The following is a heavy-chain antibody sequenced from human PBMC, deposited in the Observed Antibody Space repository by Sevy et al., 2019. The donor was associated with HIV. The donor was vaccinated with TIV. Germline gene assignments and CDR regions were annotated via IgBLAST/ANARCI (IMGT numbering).Heavy chain of an antibody. CDR2: IIPIFGTA. CDR3: ARDRSSYGSGSYYKGYYGMDV. V-gene: IGHV1-69*13. J-gene: IGHJ6*02. CDR1: GGTFSSYA. Sequence: ASVKVSCKASGGTFSSYAISWVRQAPGQGLEWMGGIIPIFGTANCAQKFQGRVTITADESTSTAYMELSSLRSEDTAVYYCARDRSSYGSGSYYKGYYGMDVWGQGTTVTVSS. D-gene: IGHD3-10*01.